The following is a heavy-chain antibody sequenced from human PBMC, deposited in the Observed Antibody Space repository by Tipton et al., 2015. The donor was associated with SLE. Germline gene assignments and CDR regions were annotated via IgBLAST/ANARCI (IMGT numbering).Heavy chain of an antibody. J-gene: IGHJ4*02. Sequence: GLVKPSETLSLTCFVSGASVRSTSYHWGWIRQPPGKGLEWIGNIDYTANPNYSPSLKSRVTMSVDTSKNQFSLKLSSVTAADTAVYYCARTMGGGSCSGGSCFEAFDYWGQGTLVTVFS. CDR2: IDYTANP. D-gene: IGHD2-15*01. CDR3: ARTMGGGSCSGGSCFEAFDY. V-gene: IGHV4-61*05. CDR1: GASVRSTSYH.